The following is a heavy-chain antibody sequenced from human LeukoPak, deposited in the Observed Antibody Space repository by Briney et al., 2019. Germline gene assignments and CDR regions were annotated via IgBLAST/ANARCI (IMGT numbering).Heavy chain of an antibody. CDR3: ASLVGDDYGDPRYGMDV. V-gene: IGHV4-39*07. CDR1: GGSLSSSSHY. Sequence: SETLSLTCSVSGGSLSSSSHYWDWIRQPPGEGLEWIGSIYYSGSTYYNPSLKSRVTISVDTSKNQFSLKLISVTAADTAVYYCASLVGDDYGDPRYGMDVWGQGTTVTVSS. J-gene: IGHJ6*02. D-gene: IGHD4-17*01. CDR2: IYYSGST.